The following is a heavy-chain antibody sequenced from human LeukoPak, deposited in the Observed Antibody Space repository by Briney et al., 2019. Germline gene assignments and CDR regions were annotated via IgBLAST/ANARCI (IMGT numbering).Heavy chain of an antibody. CDR3: ARDRGTAVVAKRNYYYGMDV. Sequence: GGSLRLSCAASGFTVSSNYMHWVRQAPGKGLEWVAVISYDGSNKYYADSVKGRFTISRDNSKNTLYLQMNSLRAEDTAVYYCARDRGTAVVAKRNYYYGMDVWGQGTTVTVSS. CDR1: GFTVSSNY. J-gene: IGHJ6*02. V-gene: IGHV3-30-3*01. CDR2: ISYDGSNK. D-gene: IGHD6-19*01.